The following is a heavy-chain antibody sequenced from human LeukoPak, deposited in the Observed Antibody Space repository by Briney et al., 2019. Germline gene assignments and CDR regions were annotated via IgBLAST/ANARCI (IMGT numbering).Heavy chain of an antibody. D-gene: IGHD5-12*01. J-gene: IGHJ4*02. V-gene: IGHV3-49*04. CDR1: GFTFGDYA. CDR3: TRYSGYDFALGAQGFDY. CDR2: IRSKAYGGTT. Sequence: GGSLRLSCTASGFTFGDYAMSWVRQAPGKVLEWVGFIRSKAYGGTTEYAASVKGRFTISRDDSKSIAYLQMNSLKTEDTAVYYCTRYSGYDFALGAQGFDYWGQGTLVTVSS.